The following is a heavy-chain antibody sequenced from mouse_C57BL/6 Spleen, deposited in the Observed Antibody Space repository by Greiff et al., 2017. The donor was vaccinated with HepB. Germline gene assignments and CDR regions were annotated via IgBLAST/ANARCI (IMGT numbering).Heavy chain of an antibody. V-gene: IGHV1-64*01. Sequence: QVQLQQPGAELVKPGASVKLSCKASGYTFTSYWMHWVKQRPGQGLEWIGMIHPNSGSTNYNEKFKSKATLTVDKSSSTAYMQLSSLTSEDSAVYDCARSYYSNRDYAMDYWGQGTSVTVSS. CDR2: IHPNSGST. CDR3: ARSYYSNRDYAMDY. D-gene: IGHD2-5*01. J-gene: IGHJ4*01. CDR1: GYTFTSYW.